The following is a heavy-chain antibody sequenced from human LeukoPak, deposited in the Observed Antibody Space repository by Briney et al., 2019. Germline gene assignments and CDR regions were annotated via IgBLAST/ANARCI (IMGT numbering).Heavy chain of an antibody. Sequence: SETLSLTCTVSGGSISSGGYYWSWIRQHPGKGLEWIGYIYYSGSTYYNPSLKSRVTISVDTSKNQFSLKLSSVTAVDTAVYYCARQGGGYSYGFENYFDYWGQGTLVTVSS. CDR2: IYYSGST. CDR1: GGSISSGGYY. D-gene: IGHD5-18*01. V-gene: IGHV4-31*03. CDR3: ARQGGGYSYGFENYFDY. J-gene: IGHJ4*02.